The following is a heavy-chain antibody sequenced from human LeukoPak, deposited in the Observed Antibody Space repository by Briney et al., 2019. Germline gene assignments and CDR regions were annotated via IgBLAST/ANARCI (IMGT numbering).Heavy chain of an antibody. CDR3: ARGGTAFDI. V-gene: IGHV4-30-2*01. CDR1: GGSISSGHSS. J-gene: IGHJ3*02. D-gene: IGHD1-26*01. Sequence: SQTLSLTCAVSGGSISSGHSSWNWFRQPPGKGLEWIGYIYHSGSTYYNPSLKSRVAISVDKSKNQVSLKLRSVTAADTALYYCARGGTAFDIWGQGTMVTVSS. CDR2: IYHSGST.